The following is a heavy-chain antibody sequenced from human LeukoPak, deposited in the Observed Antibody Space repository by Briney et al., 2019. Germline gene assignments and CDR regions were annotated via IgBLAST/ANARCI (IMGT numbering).Heavy chain of an antibody. D-gene: IGHD1-26*01. J-gene: IGHJ4*02. Sequence: PGGSLRLSCAASGFTFSSYGMHWVRQAPGKGLEWVAVISYDGSNKYYADSVKGRFTISRDNSKNTLYLQMNSLRAEDTAVYYCAKDGQQWELFGPFDYWGQGTLVTVSS. CDR3: AKDGQQWELFGPFDY. CDR2: ISYDGSNK. V-gene: IGHV3-30*18. CDR1: GFTFSSYG.